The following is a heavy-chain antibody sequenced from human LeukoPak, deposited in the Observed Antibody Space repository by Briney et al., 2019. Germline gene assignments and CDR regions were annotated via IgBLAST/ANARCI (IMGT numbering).Heavy chain of an antibody. CDR1: GFTFSSYG. D-gene: IGHD4-17*01. CDR2: IRYDGSNK. V-gene: IGHV3-30*02. Sequence: PGGSLRLSCAASGFTFSSYGMHWVRQAPGKGLEWVAFIRYDGSNKYYADSVKGRFTISRDNSKNTLYLQMNSLRAEDTAVYCCAKPFRSIYGDYGRDGFDYWGQGTLVTVSS. CDR3: AKPFRSIYGDYGRDGFDY. J-gene: IGHJ4*02.